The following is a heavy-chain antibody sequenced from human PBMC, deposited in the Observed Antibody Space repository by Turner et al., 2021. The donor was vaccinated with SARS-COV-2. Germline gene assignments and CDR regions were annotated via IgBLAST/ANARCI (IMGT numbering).Heavy chain of an antibody. D-gene: IGHD3-22*01. V-gene: IGHV3-21*01. Sequence: EVQLVESGGGLVKPGGSLRLSCAASGFTFSSYSMNWVRQAPGKGLEWVSSITSSDTYYADSVKGRFTISRDNAKNSLYLQMNSLRAEDTAVYYCVRDKDSSDYYYWGQGTLVTVSS. CDR1: GFTFSSYS. CDR3: VRDKDSSDYYY. J-gene: IGHJ4*02. CDR2: ITSSDT.